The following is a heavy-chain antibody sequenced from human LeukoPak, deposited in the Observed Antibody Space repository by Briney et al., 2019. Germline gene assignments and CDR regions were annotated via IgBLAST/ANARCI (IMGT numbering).Heavy chain of an antibody. D-gene: IGHD5-12*01. CDR3: ARDAGNSGYGCDL. Sequence: PGGSLRLSCAASGFIFSQYSMNCVRQAPGKGLEWVSHIRSSSETFYADSVKGRFTISRDNARNSLYLQMNNLRGEDTAIYYCARDAGNSGYGCDLWGQGTLVTVSS. CDR2: IRSSSET. V-gene: IGHV3-48*01. J-gene: IGHJ5*02. CDR1: GFIFSQYS.